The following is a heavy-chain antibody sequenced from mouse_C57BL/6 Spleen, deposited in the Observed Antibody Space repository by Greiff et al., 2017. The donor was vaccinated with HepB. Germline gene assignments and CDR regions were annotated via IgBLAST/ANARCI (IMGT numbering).Heavy chain of an antibody. J-gene: IGHJ4*01. V-gene: IGHV3-6*01. D-gene: IGHD1-1*01. CDR3: ARITTVVATDYAMDY. Sequence: EVQLQESGPGLVKPSQSLSLTCSVPGYSITSGYYWNWIRQFPGNKLEWMGYISYDGSNNYNPSLKNRISITRDTSKNQFFLKLNSVTTEDTATYYCARITTVVATDYAMDYWGQGTSVTVSS. CDR1: GYSITSGYY. CDR2: ISYDGSN.